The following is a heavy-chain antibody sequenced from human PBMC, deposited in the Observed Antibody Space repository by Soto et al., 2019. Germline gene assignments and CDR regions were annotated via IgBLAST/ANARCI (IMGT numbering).Heavy chain of an antibody. CDR3: ARGVLLAPDV. J-gene: IGHJ6*02. CDR2: SGRT. CDR1: GGSMSTSDYY. D-gene: IGHD1-26*01. Sequence: PSETLSLTCTVSGGSMSTSDYYWGWIRQTPGKGLEYSGRTNYNPSLKSRVTVSIDPSKNQFSLQMSSITAADTAVYYCARGVLLAPDVWGQGTTVTVSS. V-gene: IGHV4-39*07.